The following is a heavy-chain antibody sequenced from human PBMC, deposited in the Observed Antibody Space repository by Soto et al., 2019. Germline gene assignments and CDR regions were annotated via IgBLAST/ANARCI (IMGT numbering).Heavy chain of an antibody. Sequence: GASVKVSCKTSGGTFRTTAISWVRQAPGQGLEWLGEITPIFGTPDYAQKFQGRITITADESTSTVYMDLSSLRSEDTAVYYCARGGLVITDFYYGLDVWGPGTTVTV. D-gene: IGHD3-9*01. CDR1: GGTFRTTA. V-gene: IGHV1-69*13. CDR2: ITPIFGTP. CDR3: ARGGLVITDFYYGLDV. J-gene: IGHJ6*02.